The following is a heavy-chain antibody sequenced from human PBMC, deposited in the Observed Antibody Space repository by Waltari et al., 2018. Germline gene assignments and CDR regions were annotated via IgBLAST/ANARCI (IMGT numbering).Heavy chain of an antibody. Sequence: QVQLVQSGAEVKKPGASVKVSCKASGYTFTSYVMHWVRQAPGQRLEWMGRINAGNGDTKYSQKFQGTVTLTRDTSASTAYMELSSLRSDDTAVYYCATTRRRGYFYYFDYWGQGTLVTVSS. D-gene: IGHD3-22*01. J-gene: IGHJ4*02. CDR3: ATTRRRGYFYYFDY. CDR1: GYTFTSYV. CDR2: INAGNGDT. V-gene: IGHV1-3*01.